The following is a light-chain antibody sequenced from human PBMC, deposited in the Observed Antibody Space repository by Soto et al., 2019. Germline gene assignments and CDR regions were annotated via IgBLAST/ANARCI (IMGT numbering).Light chain of an antibody. CDR2: DAS. CDR1: HDIRKY. V-gene: IGKV1-39*01. Sequence: DIQTTQSPSSLSASVGDRVTITCQASHDIRKYLNWYQQKPGKAPKLLIYDASNLETGVPSRFSGSGSGTDFTLTITSLQPEDFATYYCQQSFGTPQTFGQGTKVDIK. CDR3: QQSFGTPQT. J-gene: IGKJ1*01.